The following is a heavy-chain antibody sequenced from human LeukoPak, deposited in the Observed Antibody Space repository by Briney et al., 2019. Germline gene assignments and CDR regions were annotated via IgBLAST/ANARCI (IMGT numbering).Heavy chain of an antibody. D-gene: IGHD6-6*01. Sequence: ASVKVSCKASGYTFTSYGISWVRQAPGQGLEWMGWISAYNGNTNYAQKLQGRVTMTTDTSTSTAYMELRSLRSDDTAVYYCARDVDTYSSSLVGNWFDPWGQGTLVTVSS. CDR1: GYTFTSYG. CDR3: ARDVDTYSSSLVGNWFDP. V-gene: IGHV1-18*01. J-gene: IGHJ5*02. CDR2: ISAYNGNT.